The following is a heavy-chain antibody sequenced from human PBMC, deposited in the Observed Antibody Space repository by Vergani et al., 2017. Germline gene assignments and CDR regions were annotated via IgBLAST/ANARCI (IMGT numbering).Heavy chain of an antibody. Sequence: QVQLVQSGAEVKKPGASVKVSCKASGYTFTSYGISWVRQAPGQGLEWMGWIIPIFGTTSYAQKFQGRVTILADESTSTAYMELSSLRSEDTAVYYCARSSGYYSYYFDFWGQGTLVTVSS. CDR1: GYTFTSYG. D-gene: IGHD3-22*01. CDR3: ARSSGYYSYYFDF. J-gene: IGHJ4*02. CDR2: IIPIFGTT. V-gene: IGHV1-69*13.